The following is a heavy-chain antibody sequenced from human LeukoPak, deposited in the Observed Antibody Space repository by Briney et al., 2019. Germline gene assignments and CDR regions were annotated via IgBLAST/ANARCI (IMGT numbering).Heavy chain of an antibody. CDR1: GFTFSSYA. J-gene: IGHJ4*02. CDR3: ARGIAEIDY. Sequence: GGSLRLSCAASGFTFSSYAMSWVRQAPGKGLEWVSGITGSGSTIYYADSVKGRFTISRDNAKKSLYLQMNSLRAEDTAVYYCARGIAEIDYWGQGTLVTVSS. CDR2: ITGSGSTI. V-gene: IGHV3-48*01. D-gene: IGHD1-14*01.